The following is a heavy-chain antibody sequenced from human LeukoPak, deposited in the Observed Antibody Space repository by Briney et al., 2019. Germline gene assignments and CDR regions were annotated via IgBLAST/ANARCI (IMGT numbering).Heavy chain of an antibody. CDR1: RYTFTSYD. D-gene: IGHD2-2*01. J-gene: IGHJ5*02. CDR3: ARARGCSSTSCYRGPNWFDP. Sequence: ASVKVSCQASRYTFTSYDINWVRQATEQGLEWMGWMNPNSGNTGCAQKFQGRVTMTRNTSISTAYMELSSLRSEDTAVYYCARARGCSSTSCYRGPNWFDPWGQGTLVTVSS. V-gene: IGHV1-8*01. CDR2: MNPNSGNT.